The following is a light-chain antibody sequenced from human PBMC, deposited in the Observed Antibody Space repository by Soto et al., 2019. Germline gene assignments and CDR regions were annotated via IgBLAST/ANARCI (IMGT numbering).Light chain of an antibody. Sequence: SYELTQPPSVSVYPGQTASITCSGDKLGEKYACWYQQTPGQSPVLVIYQDSKRPSGIPERFSGSNSGNTATLTISGTQAMDEADYYCQAWDSSTVVFGGGTKLTVL. V-gene: IGLV3-1*01. J-gene: IGLJ2*01. CDR1: KLGEKY. CDR2: QDS. CDR3: QAWDSSTVV.